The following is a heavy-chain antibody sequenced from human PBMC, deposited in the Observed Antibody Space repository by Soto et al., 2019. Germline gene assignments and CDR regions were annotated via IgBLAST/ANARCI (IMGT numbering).Heavy chain of an antibody. Sequence: GASVKVSCKASGYTFTSYGISWVRQAPGQGLEWMGWISAYNGNTNYAQKLQGRVTMTTDTSTSTAYMELRSLRSDDTAVYYCARVVSGSTMTTSGNWFDPWGQGTLVTVSS. V-gene: IGHV1-18*01. CDR3: ARVVSGSTMTTSGNWFDP. D-gene: IGHD4-17*01. CDR2: ISAYNGNT. CDR1: GYTFTSYG. J-gene: IGHJ5*02.